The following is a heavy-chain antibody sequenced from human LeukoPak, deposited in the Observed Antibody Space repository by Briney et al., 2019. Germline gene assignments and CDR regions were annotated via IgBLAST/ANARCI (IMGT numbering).Heavy chain of an antibody. CDR1: GFSFNSYN. D-gene: IGHD6-6*01. CDR2: ISSSSSTI. CDR3: AREHSSSSGSVSDY. J-gene: IGHJ4*02. V-gene: IGHV3-48*02. Sequence: PGGSLRLSCTASGFSFNSYNMNWVRQAPGKGLEWVSYISSSSSTIYYADSVKCRFTISRDNAKNSLYLQMNSLRDEDTAVYYCAREHSSSSGSVSDYWGQGTLVTVSS.